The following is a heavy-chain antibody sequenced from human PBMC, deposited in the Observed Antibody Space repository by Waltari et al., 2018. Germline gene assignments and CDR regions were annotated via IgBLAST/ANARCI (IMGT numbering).Heavy chain of an antibody. CDR2: LSYDGSNK. J-gene: IGHJ4*02. V-gene: IGHV3-30*10. D-gene: IGHD6-19*01. CDR3: ARENRQWLAPEPYYFDY. Sequence: QVQLVESGGGVVQPGRSLRLSCAASGLVFSTYALHWVRQAPGKGLEWVAVLSYDGSNKYYTDSLKGRFTISRDNSKNTMYLQMDSLRTDDTAVYYCARENRQWLAPEPYYFDYWGRGTLVTVTS. CDR1: GLVFSTYA.